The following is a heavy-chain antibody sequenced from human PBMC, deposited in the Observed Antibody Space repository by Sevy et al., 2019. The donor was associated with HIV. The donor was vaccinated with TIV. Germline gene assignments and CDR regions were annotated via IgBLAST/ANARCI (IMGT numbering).Heavy chain of an antibody. V-gene: IGHV1-46*01. CDR3: ARGDYGSGSPYYYYYYGMDV. Sequence: ASLKVSCKASGYTFTSYYMHWVRQAPGQGLEWMGIINPSGGSTSYAQKFQGRVTMTRDTSTSTVYMELSSLRSEDTAVYYCARGDYGSGSPYYYYYYGMDVWGQGTTVTVSS. J-gene: IGHJ6*02. CDR1: GYTFTSYY. CDR2: INPSGGST. D-gene: IGHD3-10*01.